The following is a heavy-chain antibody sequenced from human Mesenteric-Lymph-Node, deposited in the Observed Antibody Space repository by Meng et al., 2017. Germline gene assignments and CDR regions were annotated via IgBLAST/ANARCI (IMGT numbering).Heavy chain of an antibody. Sequence: SETLSLTCTVSGGSTSSSYWSWIRQPPGKGLEWIGYIYYSGSTNYNPSLKSRVTMSISTSRNQFSLRLNSVTAADTAVYYCARDNSGRLGYWWYFDLWGRGTLVTVSS. CDR2: IYYSGST. CDR1: GGSTSSSY. V-gene: IGHV4-59*01. CDR3: ARDNSGRLGYWWYFDL. D-gene: IGHD6-19*01. J-gene: IGHJ2*01.